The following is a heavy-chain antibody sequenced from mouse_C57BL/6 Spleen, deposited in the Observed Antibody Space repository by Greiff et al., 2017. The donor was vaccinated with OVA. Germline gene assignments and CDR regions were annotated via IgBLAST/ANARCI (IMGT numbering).Heavy chain of an antibody. CDR1: GFTFSSYA. J-gene: IGHJ3*01. Sequence: EVKVVESGEGLVKPGGSLKLSCAASGFTFSSYAMSWVRQTPEKRLEWVAYISSGGDYIYYADTVKGRFTISRDNARNTLYLQMSSLKSEDTAMYYCTSKDSLLLFAYWGQGTLVTVSA. D-gene: IGHD2-12*01. CDR2: ISSGGDYI. CDR3: TSKDSLLLFAY. V-gene: IGHV5-9-1*02.